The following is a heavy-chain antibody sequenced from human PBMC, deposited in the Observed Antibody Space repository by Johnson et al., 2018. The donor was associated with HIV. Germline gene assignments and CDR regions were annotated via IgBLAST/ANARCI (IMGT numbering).Heavy chain of an antibody. Sequence: QVQLVESGGGVVQPGGSLRLSCAASGFTFSSYGMHWVRQAPGKGLEWVAFIRYDGNSKYYIDSVKGRFTVSRDNSKNTLYLQMKSLRPEDTAVYYCARAVLWFGDHGFDVWGQGTMVTVSS. CDR3: ARAVLWFGDHGFDV. D-gene: IGHD3-10*01. CDR1: GFTFSSYG. J-gene: IGHJ3*01. V-gene: IGHV3-30*02. CDR2: IRYDGNSK.